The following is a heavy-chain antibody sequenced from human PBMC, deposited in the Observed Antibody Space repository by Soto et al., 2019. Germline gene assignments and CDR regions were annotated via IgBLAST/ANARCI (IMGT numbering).Heavy chain of an antibody. CDR1: GFTFSNAR. CDR2: IKSKTDGGTT. V-gene: IGHV3-15*01. J-gene: IGHJ6*02. Sequence: EVQLVESGGGLVKPGGSLRLSCAASGFTFSNARMSWVRQAPGKGLEWVGRIKSKTDGGTTDYAAPVKGRFTISRDDSKNTLYLQMNSLKTEDTAVYYCTTVTHRKYQLLSYGMDVWGQGTTVTVSS. CDR3: TTVTHRKYQLLSYGMDV. D-gene: IGHD2-2*01.